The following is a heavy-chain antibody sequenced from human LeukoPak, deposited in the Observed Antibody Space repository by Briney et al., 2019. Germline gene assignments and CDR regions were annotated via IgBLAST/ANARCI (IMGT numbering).Heavy chain of an antibody. CDR2: MNPDSGHT. D-gene: IGHD1-14*01. CDR3: ARTITGDY. V-gene: IGHV1-8*03. Sequence: ASVKVSCKASGYSFINYDINWVRQAPGQGLEWMGWMNPDSGHTGYAQKFQGRVTITRNTSMSTAYMELSSLRSEDTAVYYCARTITGDYWGQGTLVTVSS. J-gene: IGHJ4*02. CDR1: GYSFINYD.